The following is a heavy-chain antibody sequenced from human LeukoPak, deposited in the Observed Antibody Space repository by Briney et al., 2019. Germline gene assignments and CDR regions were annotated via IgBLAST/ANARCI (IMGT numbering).Heavy chain of an antibody. D-gene: IGHD3-10*01. J-gene: IGHJ4*02. CDR3: ASAGSGSYYPHLSFDY. V-gene: IGHV4-39*01. CDR1: GGSISSYY. Sequence: TSETLSLTCTVSGGSISSYYWGWTRQPPGKGLEWIGSIYYSGSTYYNPSLKSRVTISVDTSKNQFSLKLSSVTAADTAVYYCASAGSGSYYPHLSFDYWGQGTLVTVSP. CDR2: IYYSGST.